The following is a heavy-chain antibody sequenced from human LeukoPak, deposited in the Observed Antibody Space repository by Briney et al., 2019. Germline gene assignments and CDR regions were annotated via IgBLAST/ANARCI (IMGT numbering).Heavy chain of an antibody. CDR2: ISGSGGST. V-gene: IGHV3-23*01. J-gene: IGHJ4*02. CDR3: AKGIAAADY. D-gene: IGHD6-13*01. Sequence: GGSLRLSCAASGITFSSYAMSWVRQAPGKGLEWVSAISGSGGSTYYAGSVKGRFTISRDNSKNTLFLQMNSLRAEDTAVYYCAKGIAAADYWGQGTLVTVSS. CDR1: GITFSSYA.